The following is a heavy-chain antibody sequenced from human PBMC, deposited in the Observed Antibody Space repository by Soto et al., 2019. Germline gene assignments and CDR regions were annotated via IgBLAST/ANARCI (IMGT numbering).Heavy chain of an antibody. CDR2: INHSGST. J-gene: IGHJ4*02. CDR3: ARGKRSGSGAWLRY. V-gene: IGHV4-34*01. CDR1: GGSFSGYY. Sequence: QVQLQQWGAGLLKPSETLSLTCAVYGGSFSGYYWSWIRQPPGKGLEWIGEINHSGSTNYNPSLKSRVTISVDTSKNQFSLKLSSVTAADTAVYYCARGKRSGSGAWLRYWGQGTLVTVSS. D-gene: IGHD3-10*01.